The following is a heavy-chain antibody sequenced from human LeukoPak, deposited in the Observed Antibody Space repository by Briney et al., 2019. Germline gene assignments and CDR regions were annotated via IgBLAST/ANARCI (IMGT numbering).Heavy chain of an antibody. Sequence: GGSLRLSCAASGFTFSSYAMHWVRQAPCKGLEGVAVISYDGSNKYYADSVKGRFTISRDNSKNTLYLQMNSLRAEDRAVYYCAKENTYYYDSSGYYPGTGDPFDYWGQGTLVTVSS. D-gene: IGHD3-22*01. CDR3: AKENTYYYDSSGYYPGTGDPFDY. CDR2: ISYDGSNK. V-gene: IGHV3-30-3*01. CDR1: GFTFSSYA. J-gene: IGHJ4*02.